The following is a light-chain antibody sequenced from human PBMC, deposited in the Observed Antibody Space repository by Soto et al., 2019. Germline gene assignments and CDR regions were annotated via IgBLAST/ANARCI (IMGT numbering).Light chain of an antibody. Sequence: EVVLTQSPGTLSLSPGERATLSCRASQSVRNNYLAWYQQKPGQSPKLLIFGSSDRATGIPDRFSGSGSGTDFTLTISRLEPEDFAVYYCQQYGSSPPYTFGQRTKLEI. CDR3: QQYGSSPPYT. V-gene: IGKV3-20*01. CDR2: GSS. CDR1: QSVRNNY. J-gene: IGKJ2*01.